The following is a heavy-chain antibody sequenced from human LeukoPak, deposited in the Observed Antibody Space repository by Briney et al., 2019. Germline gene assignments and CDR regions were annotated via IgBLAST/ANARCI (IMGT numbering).Heavy chain of an antibody. J-gene: IGHJ6*03. Sequence: PGGSLRLSCAASGFTFSSYEMNWVRQAPGKGLEWVSYISSSGSTIYYADSVKGRFTISRDNAKNSLYLQMNSLRAEDTAVYYCARDLGSGSYCPFCYYYYMDVWGKGTTVTISS. V-gene: IGHV3-48*03. D-gene: IGHD3-10*01. CDR1: GFTFSSYE. CDR2: ISSSGSTI. CDR3: ARDLGSGSYCPFCYYYYMDV.